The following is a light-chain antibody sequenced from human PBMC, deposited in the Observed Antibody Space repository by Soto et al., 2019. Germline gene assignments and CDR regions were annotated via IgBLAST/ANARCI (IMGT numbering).Light chain of an antibody. CDR3: QQYDTSPWT. CDR2: AAS. V-gene: IGKV3-20*01. Sequence: ETVLTQSPGTLSLSPGERATLSCRASQSISSTYLAWYQQKPGQAPRLLIYAASSRATGIADRFSGSGSGTDFTLTISRLEPEDFAVYYCQQYDTSPWTFGQGTKVEIK. J-gene: IGKJ1*01. CDR1: QSISSTY.